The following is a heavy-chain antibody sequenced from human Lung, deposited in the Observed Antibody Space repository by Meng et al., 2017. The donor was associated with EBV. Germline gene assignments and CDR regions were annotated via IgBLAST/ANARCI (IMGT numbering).Heavy chain of an antibody. CDR1: GFTFSGYG. CDR2: LPSDGGNT. CDR3: ARDLSGRFDP. J-gene: IGHJ5*02. Sequence: VQVVEWGGGVVQPGGSLSLSCAASGFTFSGYGMFWVRQAPGKGPEWVAILPSDGGNTYYSDSVKGRFTISRDNSKKTLYLQMNSLRAEDSAVYYCARDLSGRFDPWGQGTLVTVSS. D-gene: IGHD1-26*01. V-gene: IGHV3-30*03.